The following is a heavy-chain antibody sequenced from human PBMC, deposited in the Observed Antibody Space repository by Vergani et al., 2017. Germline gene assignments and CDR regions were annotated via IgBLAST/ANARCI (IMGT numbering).Heavy chain of an antibody. CDR3: ATKSCGTPGCQIGYFRE. Sequence: QVHLVESGGGVVQPGRSLRLSCVVSGFTSSYYGMNWVRQAPGKGLEWVAVISYDGTQKYYADSVKGRFTISRDNSKSTLYLQMNSLRTEDTAVYYCATKSCGTPGCQIGYFREWGQGTLVTVSS. V-gene: IGHV3-30*03. CDR1: GFTSSYYG. CDR2: ISYDGTQK. J-gene: IGHJ1*01. D-gene: IGHD1-1*01.